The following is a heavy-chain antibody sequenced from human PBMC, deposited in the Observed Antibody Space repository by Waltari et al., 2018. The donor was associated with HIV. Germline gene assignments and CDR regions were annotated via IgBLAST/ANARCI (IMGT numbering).Heavy chain of an antibody. CDR3: AKDGYTPTYFDY. CDR1: GFTFRSSG. J-gene: IGHJ4*02. D-gene: IGHD1-1*01. V-gene: IGHV3-30*02. Sequence: QVQLVESGGDVVQPGGSLRLSCAVSGFTFRSSGMHWVRQAPGKGLEWMSFITYDGSNKYYADSVKGRFTISRDSSKNTLYLQMNGLRSEDTAVYYCAKDGYTPTYFDYWGQGTLVTVSS. CDR2: ITYDGSNK.